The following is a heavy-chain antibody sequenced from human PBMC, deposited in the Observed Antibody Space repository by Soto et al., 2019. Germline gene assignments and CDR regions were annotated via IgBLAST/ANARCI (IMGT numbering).Heavy chain of an antibody. J-gene: IGHJ3*02. CDR3: ARDDAFGNENGFDI. CDR2: IVDDGSAK. D-gene: IGHD1-1*01. Sequence: PGGSLRLSCAVSGFPFSTYGFHWVRQPPGKGLEWVAVIVDDGSAKYYADSVEGRFTIFRDNSQDILYLQMNNLRADDTAVYYCARDDAFGNENGFDIWGQGTMVTVSS. V-gene: IGHV3-33*01. CDR1: GFPFSTYG.